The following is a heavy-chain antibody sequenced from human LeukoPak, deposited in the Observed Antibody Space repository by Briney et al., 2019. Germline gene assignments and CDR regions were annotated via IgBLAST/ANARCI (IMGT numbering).Heavy chain of an antibody. J-gene: IGHJ4*02. CDR2: INPNSGGP. CDR3: ARDSSKATFDY. V-gene: IGHV1-2*02. D-gene: IGHD1-26*01. Sequence: ASVKVSCKASGYTFTGYYMHWVRQAPGQGLEWMGWINPNSGGPNYAQKFQGRVTMTRDTSISTAYMELSRLRSDDTAVYYCARDSSKATFDYWGQGALVTVSS. CDR1: GYTFTGYY.